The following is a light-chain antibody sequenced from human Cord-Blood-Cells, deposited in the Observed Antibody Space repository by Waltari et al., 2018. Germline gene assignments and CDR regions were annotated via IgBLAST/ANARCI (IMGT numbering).Light chain of an antibody. V-gene: IGKV1-5*03. J-gene: IGKJ1*01. CDR2: QAS. Sequence: DIQMTQSPSTLSASVGDRVTITCRASQSISSWLAWYQQKPGKAPKILSYQASSIESGVPSRFSGSGSGTAFTLTISSLQPDDFATYYCQQYNSYWTFGQGTKVEIK. CDR3: QQYNSYWT. CDR1: QSISSW.